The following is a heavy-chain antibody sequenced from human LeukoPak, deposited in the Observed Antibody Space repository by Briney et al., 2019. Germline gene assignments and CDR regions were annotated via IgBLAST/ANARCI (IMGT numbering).Heavy chain of an antibody. CDR3: ASCTRVGDIFDI. CDR2: NNSGGSRI. CDR1: GFTFRCFW. D-gene: IGHD2-8*01. Sequence: GASLRLSCAASGFTFRCFWMYWVRQAPGKGLVWVSRNNSGGSRIGYADSVKGRFTISRDNAKNTLFLQMNSLRAEDTAVYFCASCTRVGDIFDIWGQGTRIIVSS. V-gene: IGHV3-74*01. J-gene: IGHJ3*02.